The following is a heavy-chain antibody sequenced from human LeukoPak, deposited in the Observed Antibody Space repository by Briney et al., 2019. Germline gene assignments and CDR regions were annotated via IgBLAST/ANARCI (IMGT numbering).Heavy chain of an antibody. V-gene: IGHV3-48*04. Sequence: GGSLRLSCAASGFTFTSYAMSWVRQVPGKGLEWVSYISSSSSTIYYADSVKGRFTISRDNAKNSLYLQMNSLRAEDTAVYYCARHGSDYWGQGTLVTVSS. J-gene: IGHJ4*02. D-gene: IGHD1-14*01. CDR3: ARHGSDY. CDR2: ISSSSSTI. CDR1: GFTFTSYA.